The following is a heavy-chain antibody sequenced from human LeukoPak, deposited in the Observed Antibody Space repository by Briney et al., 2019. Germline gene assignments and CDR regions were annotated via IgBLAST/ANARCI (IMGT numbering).Heavy chain of an antibody. D-gene: IGHD4-17*01. CDR1: GGSISSYY. J-gene: IGHJ6*03. V-gene: IGHV4-4*07. Sequence: SETLSLTCTVSGGSISSYYWSWIRQPAGKGLEWIGRIYTSGSTNYNPSLKSRVTISVDTSKNQFSLKLSSVTAADTAVYYCARGAYHGDYYYYYYMDVWGKGTTVTVSS. CDR3: ARGAYHGDYYYYYYMDV. CDR2: IYTSGST.